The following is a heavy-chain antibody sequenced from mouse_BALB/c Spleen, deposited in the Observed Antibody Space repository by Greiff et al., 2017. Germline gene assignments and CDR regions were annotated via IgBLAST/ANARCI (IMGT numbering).Heavy chain of an antibody. CDR2: ISSGGSYT. CDR3: ARHRYDGDYFDY. J-gene: IGHJ2*01. D-gene: IGHD2-14*01. CDR1: GFTFSDYY. V-gene: IGHV5-4*02. Sequence: EVQVVESGGGLVKPGGSLKLSCAASGFTFSDYYMYWVRQTPEKRLEWVATISSGGSYTYYPDSVKGRFTISRDNAKNTLYLQMSSLKSEDTAMYYCARHRYDGDYFDYWGQGTTLTVSS.